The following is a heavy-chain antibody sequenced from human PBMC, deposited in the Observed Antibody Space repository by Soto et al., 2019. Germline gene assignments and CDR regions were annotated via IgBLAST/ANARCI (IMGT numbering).Heavy chain of an antibody. CDR2: ISSSSSYI. V-gene: IGHV3-21*01. CDR3: ARRAILGIAVGLRYFDY. Sequence: GGSLRLSCAASGFTFSSYSMNWVRQAPGKGLEWVSSISSSSSYIYYADSVKGRFTISGDNAKNSLYLQRNSLRAEDTALYYWARRAILGIAVGLRYFDYWGQGTLVTVSS. CDR1: GFTFSSYS. J-gene: IGHJ4*02. D-gene: IGHD6-19*01.